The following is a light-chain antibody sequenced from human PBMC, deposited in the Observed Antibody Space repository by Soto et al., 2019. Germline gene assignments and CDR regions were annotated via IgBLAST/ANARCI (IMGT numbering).Light chain of an antibody. CDR3: QQYGSSPPIT. CDR2: GAS. CDR1: QSVSSSY. V-gene: IGKV3-20*01. Sequence: EIVLTQSPGTLSLSPGERATLSCRASQSVSSSYLAWYQQKPGQAPRLLIYGASSRATGIPDRFSGSGSGKDFTLTISRLEPEVFAVYYCQQYGSSPPITFGQGTRLEIK. J-gene: IGKJ5*01.